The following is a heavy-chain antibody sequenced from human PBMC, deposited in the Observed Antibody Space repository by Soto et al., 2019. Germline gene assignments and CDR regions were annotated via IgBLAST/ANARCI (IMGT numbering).Heavy chain of an antibody. D-gene: IGHD3-22*01. CDR3: AKDTYYHDSSGYYIFDY. CDR1: GGSISSYY. Sequence: SETLSLTCTVSGGSISSYYWSCIRQPPGKGLEWIGYIYYSGSTNYNPSLKSRVTISVDTSKNQFSLRAEDTALYYCAKDTYYHDSSGYYIFDYWGQGTLVTVSS. V-gene: IGHV4-59*01. CDR2: IYYSGST. J-gene: IGHJ4*02.